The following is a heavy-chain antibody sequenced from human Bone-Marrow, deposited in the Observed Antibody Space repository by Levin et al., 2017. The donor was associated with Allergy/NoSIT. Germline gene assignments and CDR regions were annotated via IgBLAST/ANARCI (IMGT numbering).Heavy chain of an antibody. V-gene: IGHV4-59*01. CDR3: AGSNVGQGWGVGYFDL. CDR1: GGSITSSY. Sequence: SQTLSLTCTISGGSITSSYWSCIRQSPGKGLEWIGYIYYSGSTNYNPSLESRVTISFENSRQQVPLKLNSMTAADTAVYYCAGSNVGQGWGVGYFDLWGRGTLVTVSS. CDR2: IYYSGST. D-gene: IGHD6-19*01. J-gene: IGHJ2*01.